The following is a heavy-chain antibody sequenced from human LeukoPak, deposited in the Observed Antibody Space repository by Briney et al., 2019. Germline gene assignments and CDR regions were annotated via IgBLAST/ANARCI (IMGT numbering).Heavy chain of an antibody. CDR2: ISWNSGTI. CDR1: GFTFDDYA. Sequence: GGSLRLSCAASGFTFDDYAMHWVRQAPGKGLEWVSGISWNSGTIGYADSVKGRFTISRDNAKNSLYLQMNSLKPEDTALYYCAKVRSITFTDQPGYWGQGTLVTVSS. CDR3: AKVRSITFTDQPGY. V-gene: IGHV3-9*01. D-gene: IGHD1-14*01. J-gene: IGHJ4*02.